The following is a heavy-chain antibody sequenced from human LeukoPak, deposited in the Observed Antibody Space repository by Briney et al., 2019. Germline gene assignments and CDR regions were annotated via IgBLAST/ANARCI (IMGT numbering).Heavy chain of an antibody. Sequence: PSETLSLTCAVYGGSFSGYYWSWIRQPPGKGLEWIGETNHSGSTNYNPSLKSRVTISVDTSKNQFSLKLSSVTAADTAVYYCGRVPKVQWELRYFDYWGQGTLVTVSS. CDR3: GRVPKVQWELRYFDY. CDR2: TNHSGST. V-gene: IGHV4-34*01. CDR1: GGSFSGYY. D-gene: IGHD1-26*01. J-gene: IGHJ4*02.